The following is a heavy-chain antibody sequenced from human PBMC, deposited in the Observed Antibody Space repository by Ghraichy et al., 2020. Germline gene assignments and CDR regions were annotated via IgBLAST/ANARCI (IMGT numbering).Heavy chain of an antibody. CDR3: AKDQRGRIGSYGDFDY. D-gene: IGHD5-24*01. Sequence: GGSLRLSCVASGFTFTTYAMSWVRQAPGRGLEWVSTINVNGDDIYYADSVKGRFSISRDNSKNTLYLQMNSLRVEDTAVYYCAKDQRGRIGSYGDFDYWGQGTLVTVSS. CDR2: INVNGDDI. CDR1: GFTFTTYA. J-gene: IGHJ4*02. V-gene: IGHV3-23*01.